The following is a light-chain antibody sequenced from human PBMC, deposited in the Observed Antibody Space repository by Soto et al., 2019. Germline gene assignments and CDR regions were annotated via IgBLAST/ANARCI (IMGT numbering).Light chain of an antibody. CDR3: LQYNNWPYT. CDR2: RAS. CDR1: QHVSSN. V-gene: IGKV3-15*01. Sequence: EIVMTQSPATLSVSPGGSATLSCRASQHVSSNFAWYRQKPGQAPTLLIYRASTRATGIPARFSGSGSGTEFPLTISSLQSEDFAVYYCLQYNNWPYTFGQGTKLEIK. J-gene: IGKJ2*01.